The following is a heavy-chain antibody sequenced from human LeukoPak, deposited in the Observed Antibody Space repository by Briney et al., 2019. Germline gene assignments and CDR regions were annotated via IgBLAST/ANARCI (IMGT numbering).Heavy chain of an antibody. CDR3: AKHAHYYGAGSYYFDD. CDR1: GDSISTYY. CDR2: IYHSGGT. D-gene: IGHD3-10*01. Sequence: SETLSLTCNVSGDSISTYYWSWIRQSPAKGLEWIAYIYHSGGTKYNPSLKSRVTISLDTSKNQFSLKMTSVTAADTAVYYCAKHAHYYGAGSYYFDDWGQGTLVTVSS. V-gene: IGHV4-59*08. J-gene: IGHJ4*02.